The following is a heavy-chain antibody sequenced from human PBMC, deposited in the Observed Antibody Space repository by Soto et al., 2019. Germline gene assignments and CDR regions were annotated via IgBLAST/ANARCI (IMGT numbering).Heavy chain of an antibody. CDR2: ISTDSSTI. V-gene: IGHV3-48*01. J-gene: IGHJ4*02. D-gene: IGHD4-17*01. Sequence: PGRSLRLSCAASGFAFRSFGMQWVSQAPGRGLEWVEDISTDSSTIYYADSVKGRFTISRDNAKNSLYLQMDSLRAEDTAVYYCARDPNYGDFFAYWGQGTLVTVSS. CDR1: GFAFRSFG. CDR3: ARDPNYGDFFAY.